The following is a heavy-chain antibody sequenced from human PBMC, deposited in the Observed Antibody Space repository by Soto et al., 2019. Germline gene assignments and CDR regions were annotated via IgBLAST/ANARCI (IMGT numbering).Heavy chain of an antibody. V-gene: IGHV4-4*02. CDR2: IYHSGMT. J-gene: IGHJ4*02. D-gene: IGHD4-4*01. CDR1: GGSISSTNW. CDR3: ASLGTTVTRFDY. Sequence: SETLSLTCAVSGGSISSTNWWNWVRQPPGKGLEWIGEIYHSGMTNFNPSLKSRVTISVDKSKNQFSLKLTSVTAADTAVYYCASLGTTVTRFDYWGQGTPVTVSS.